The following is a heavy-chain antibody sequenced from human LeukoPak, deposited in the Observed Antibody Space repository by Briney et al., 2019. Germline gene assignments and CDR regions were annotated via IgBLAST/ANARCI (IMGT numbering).Heavy chain of an antibody. CDR3: GRETWQAYNDFWSGYVTD. CDR2: IRQDAKSK. V-gene: IGHV3-7*01. CDR1: GFAFSDSW. J-gene: IGHJ4*02. D-gene: IGHD3-3*01. Sequence: QPGGSLRLSCAASGFAFSDSWMTWVRRAPGKGLEWVANIRQDAKSKYYVDSVKGRFTISRDNAHSTLYLDMNSLTAEDTAIYYCGRETWQAYNDFWSGYVTDWGQGIVATVSS.